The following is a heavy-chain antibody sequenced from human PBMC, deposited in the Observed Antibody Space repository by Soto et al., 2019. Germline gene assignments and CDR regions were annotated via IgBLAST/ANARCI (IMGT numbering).Heavy chain of an antibody. CDR3: AGETSMAAY. CDR2: ISGTGGTT. J-gene: IGHJ4*02. V-gene: IGHV3-23*01. Sequence: EVQLLESGGGLVQPGGSLRLSCAASGFTFRVYAMTWVRQAPGKGLEWVSAISGTGGTTYYADSVKGRFTISRDNSKNTLYLQMNSLRVEDTAVYYCAGETSMAAYWGQGTLVTVSS. D-gene: IGHD2-8*01. CDR1: GFTFRVYA.